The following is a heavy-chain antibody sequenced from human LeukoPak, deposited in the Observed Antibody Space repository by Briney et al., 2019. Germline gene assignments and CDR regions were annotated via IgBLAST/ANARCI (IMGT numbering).Heavy chain of an antibody. J-gene: IGHJ4*02. CDR3: AAAAYYTILTGYLY. D-gene: IGHD3-9*01. CDR2: VITIFGTA. CDR1: GGAFSCCA. V-gene: IGHV1-69*13. Sequence: ASVKVSCKAAGGAFSCCAISWGRHAQAQGLEWMGGVITIFGTANYAKQFQGRGTIPADESTSTAYMELSSLRSEYTAVYYCAAAAYYTILTGYLYWGQGTLVTVSS.